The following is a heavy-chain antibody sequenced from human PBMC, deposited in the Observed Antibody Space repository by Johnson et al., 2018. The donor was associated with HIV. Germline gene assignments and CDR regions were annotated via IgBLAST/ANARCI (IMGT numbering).Heavy chain of an antibody. D-gene: IGHD2-15*01. CDR2: IGTAGDT. CDR3: ARFDEGWTAFDI. CDR1: GFTFSSYD. V-gene: IGHV3-13*01. Sequence: VQLVESGGGLVQRGGSLRLSCAASGFTFSSYDMHWVRQATGKGLEWVSAIGTAGDTYYPGSVKGRFTISRDNSKNTLYLQMNSLRAEDTAVYYCARFDEGWTAFDIWGQGTMVTVSS. J-gene: IGHJ3*02.